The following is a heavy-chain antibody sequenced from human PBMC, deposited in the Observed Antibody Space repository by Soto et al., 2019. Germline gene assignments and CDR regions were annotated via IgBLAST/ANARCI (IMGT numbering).Heavy chain of an antibody. CDR3: AKDRGVWGGRYENYYYYGMDV. CDR1: GFTFDDYA. V-gene: IGHV3-9*01. CDR2: ISWNSGSI. D-gene: IGHD3-16*01. J-gene: IGHJ6*02. Sequence: PGGSLRLSCAASGFTFDDYAMHWVRQAPGKGLEWVSGISWNSGSIGYADSVKGRFTISRDNAKNSLYLQMNSLRAEDTALYYCAKDRGVWGGRYENYYYYGMDVWGQGTTVTVSS.